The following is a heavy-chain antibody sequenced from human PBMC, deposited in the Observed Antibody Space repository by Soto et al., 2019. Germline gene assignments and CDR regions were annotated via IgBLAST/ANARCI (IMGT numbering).Heavy chain of an antibody. CDR1: GFTFSSYA. D-gene: IGHD3-16*01. V-gene: IGHV3-23*01. J-gene: IGHJ4*02. CDR3: XXXXXXXXXXXLGY. CDR2: ISAGSAGT. Sequence: EVQLLESGGGLVQPGGSLRLSCVASGFTFSSYAXXXXXXXXXXXXXWVSYISAGSAGTYYADSVKGRFTISRDNSKXXXXXXXXXXXXXXXXXXXXXXXXXXXXXXXLGYWGQGTLVSVSS.